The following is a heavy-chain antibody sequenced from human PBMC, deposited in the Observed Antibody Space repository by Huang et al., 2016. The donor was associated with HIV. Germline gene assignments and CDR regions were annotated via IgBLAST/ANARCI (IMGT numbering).Heavy chain of an antibody. CDR3: ATKTAAMDI. J-gene: IGHJ6*02. CDR1: TFTFGAYW. D-gene: IGHD1-7*01. V-gene: IGHV3-7*01. Sequence: VESGGRLVQPGWSIRLSWVGSTFTFGAYWMSWVRQSPGKGLEWVANIKQDESEKYYVEFVKGRFNISRDNAKKVLFLEMNNVRVEDTATYYCATKTAAMDIWGQGTTVTVS. CDR2: IKQDESEK.